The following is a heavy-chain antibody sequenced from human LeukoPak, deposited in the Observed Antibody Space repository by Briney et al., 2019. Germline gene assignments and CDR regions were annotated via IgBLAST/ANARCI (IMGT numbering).Heavy chain of an antibody. J-gene: IGHJ4*02. Sequence: PGGSLRLSCAASGFTFSSYGMHWVRQAPGKGLEWVAVISYDGSNKYYADSVKGRFTISRDNSKNTLYLQMNSLRAEDTAVYYCAKPSTRDYWGQGTLVTVSS. V-gene: IGHV3-30*18. CDR1: GFTFSSYG. CDR2: ISYDGSNK. CDR3: AKPSTRDY.